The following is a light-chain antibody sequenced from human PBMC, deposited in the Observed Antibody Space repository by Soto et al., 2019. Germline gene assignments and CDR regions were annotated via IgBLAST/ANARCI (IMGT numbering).Light chain of an antibody. Sequence: DIHMTQSPSSLSASVGDRVTITCRASQGISSFLAWYQQKPGKAPKLLIYAASSLQSGVPSRFSGSGFGTDFTLTITSLQPEDFATYYCQQVESYPSTFGGGTKVDIK. CDR3: QQVESYPST. CDR2: AAS. J-gene: IGKJ4*01. CDR1: QGISSF. V-gene: IGKV1-9*01.